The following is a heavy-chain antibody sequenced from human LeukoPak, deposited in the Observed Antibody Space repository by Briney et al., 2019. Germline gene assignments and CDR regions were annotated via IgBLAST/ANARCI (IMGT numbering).Heavy chain of an antibody. Sequence: PGGSLRLSCAASGFTFSSYEMNWVRQAPGKGLEWVSYISSSGSTIYYADSVKGRFTISRDNAKNSLYLQMNSLRAEDTAVYYCARDYGSGSYYKGSMVPWFDPWGQGTLVTVSS. CDR2: ISSSGSTI. V-gene: IGHV3-48*03. CDR1: GFTFSSYE. CDR3: ARDYGSGSYYKGSMVPWFDP. J-gene: IGHJ5*02. D-gene: IGHD3-10*01.